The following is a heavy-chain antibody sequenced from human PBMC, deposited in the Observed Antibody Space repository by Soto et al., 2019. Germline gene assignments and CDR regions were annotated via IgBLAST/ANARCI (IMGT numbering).Heavy chain of an antibody. CDR1: RFTFSSYA. D-gene: IGHD3-16*02. CDR2: ISVSGGST. V-gene: IGHV3-23*01. CDR3: AAYCYTMTCTHFHGYS. J-gene: IGHJ5*02. Sequence: GGSLSISCATSRFTFSSYAMCWVRQAPGKGLEWVSSISVSGGSTYYVDSVKGRFTISRDNAKNALYLQMNSLRVEDTAVYYCAAYCYTMTCTHFHGYSWGQGTQVTVSS.